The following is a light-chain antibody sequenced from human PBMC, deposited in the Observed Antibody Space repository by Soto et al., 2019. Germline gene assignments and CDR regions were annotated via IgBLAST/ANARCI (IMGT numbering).Light chain of an antibody. CDR1: QSISSW. J-gene: IGKJ1*01. V-gene: IGKV1-5*03. CDR3: KQYRSSSPWT. Sequence: DIQMTQSPSTLSASVGDRVTITCRASQSISSWLAWYQQKPGRAPKLLIYKASSLETGVPSRFSGSGSGTEFTLIISSLQPDDFTSYCCKQYRSSSPWTFGQGTKVEIK. CDR2: KAS.